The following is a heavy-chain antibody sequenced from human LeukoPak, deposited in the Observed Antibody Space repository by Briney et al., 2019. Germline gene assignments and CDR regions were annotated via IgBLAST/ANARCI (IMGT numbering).Heavy chain of an antibody. Sequence: GGSLRLSCAASGFTFSNYGMHWVRQAPGKGLEWVAGIWYDGGYKYYADSVKGRFTISRDNSKNTLFLQMDSLRAEDTAAYYCARNYYDSSGYQEATFNYWGQGTLVTVSS. CDR1: GFTFSNYG. CDR2: IWYDGGYK. D-gene: IGHD3-22*01. V-gene: IGHV3-33*01. CDR3: ARNYYDSSGYQEATFNY. J-gene: IGHJ4*02.